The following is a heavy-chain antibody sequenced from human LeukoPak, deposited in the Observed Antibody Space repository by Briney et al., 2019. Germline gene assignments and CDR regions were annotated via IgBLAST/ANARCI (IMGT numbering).Heavy chain of an antibody. CDR2: IYYSGST. V-gene: IGHV4-59*01. CDR1: GGSISSYY. Sequence: PSETLFLTCTVSGGSISSYYWSWIRQPPGKGLEWIGYIYYSGSTDYNPSLKSRVTISVDTSKNQSSLKLSSVTAADTAVYYCARGGYNWGYWGRGTLVTVSS. J-gene: IGHJ4*02. D-gene: IGHD5-24*01. CDR3: ARGGYNWGY.